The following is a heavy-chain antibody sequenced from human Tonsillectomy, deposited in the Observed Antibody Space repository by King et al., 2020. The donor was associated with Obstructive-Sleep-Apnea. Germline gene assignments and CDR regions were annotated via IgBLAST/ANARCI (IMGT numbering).Heavy chain of an antibody. Sequence: QLQESGPGLVKPSQTLSLTCTVSGGSISSGDYYWSWIRQPPGKGLEWIGYIYYSGSTYYNPSLKSRVTISVDTSKNQFSLKLSSVTAADTAVYYCARVRGVDTAMVVFDYWGKGTLVTVSS. CDR1: GGSISSGDYY. V-gene: IGHV4-30-4*01. J-gene: IGHJ4*02. CDR2: IYYSGST. CDR3: ARVRGVDTAMVVFDY. D-gene: IGHD5-18*01.